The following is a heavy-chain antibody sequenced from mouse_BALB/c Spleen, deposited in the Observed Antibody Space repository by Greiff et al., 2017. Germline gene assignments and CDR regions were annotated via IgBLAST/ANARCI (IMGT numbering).Heavy chain of an antibody. J-gene: IGHJ3*01. Sequence: VESGGGLVKPGGSLKLSLAASGFTFSSYAMSWVRQSPEKRLEWVAEISSGGSYTYYPDTVTGRFTIARDNAKNTLYLEMSSLRSEDTAMYYCARESSDGGYDYWGQGTLVTVSA. CDR3: ARESSDGGYDY. CDR1: GFTFSSYA. CDR2: ISSGGSYT. V-gene: IGHV5-9-4*01. D-gene: IGHD1-1*02.